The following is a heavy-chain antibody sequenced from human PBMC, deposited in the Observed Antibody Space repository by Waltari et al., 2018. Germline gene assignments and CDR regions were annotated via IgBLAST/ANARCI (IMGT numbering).Heavy chain of an antibody. CDR3: ARSEGTGYYFDY. V-gene: IGHV1-46*01. J-gene: IGHJ4*02. D-gene: IGHD7-27*01. CDR2: IHPSGGSQ. Sequence: QVQLVQSGAEVKKPGASVKGSCKASGYTLTSYYMHWVRQAPGQGLEWMGIIHPSGGSQMYAQKFQGRFTMTKDTSTSTVYMELSSLRSEDTAVYYCARSEGTGYYFDYWGQGTLVTVSS. CDR1: GYTLTSYY.